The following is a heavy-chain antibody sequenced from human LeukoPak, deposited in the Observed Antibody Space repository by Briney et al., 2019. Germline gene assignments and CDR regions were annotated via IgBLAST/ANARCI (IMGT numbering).Heavy chain of an antibody. V-gene: IGHV4-34*01. CDR3: ARGPYYYDSSGANDY. Sequence: PSETLSLTCAVYGGSFSGYNWSWIRQPPGKGLEWIGEINHSGSTNYNPSLKSQVTISVDTSKNQFSLKLSSVTAADTAVYYCARGPYYYDSSGANDYWGQGTLVTVSS. CDR2: INHSGST. CDR1: GGSFSGYN. J-gene: IGHJ4*02. D-gene: IGHD3-22*01.